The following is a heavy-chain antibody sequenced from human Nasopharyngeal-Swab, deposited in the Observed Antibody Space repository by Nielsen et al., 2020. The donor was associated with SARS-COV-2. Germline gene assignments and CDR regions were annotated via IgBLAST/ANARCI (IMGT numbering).Heavy chain of an antibody. V-gene: IGHV3-20*01. J-gene: IGHJ4*02. CDR2: INWNGGRT. CDR1: GFTFDDYG. D-gene: IGHD6-13*01. Sequence: GESLKISCAASGFTFDDYGVTWVRPAPGKGLEWVSGINWNGGRTGYADSVKGRFTISRDNAKNSLYLQMNSLRAEDTALYHCARVDRAAAGTLDYWGQGTLVTVSS. CDR3: ARVDRAAAGTLDY.